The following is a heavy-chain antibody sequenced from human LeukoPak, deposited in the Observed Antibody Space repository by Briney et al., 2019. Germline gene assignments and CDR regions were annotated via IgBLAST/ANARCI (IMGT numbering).Heavy chain of an antibody. CDR3: ARERVVEVVVVPAEFWFDP. Sequence: PGRSLRLSYAASGFTFSSYAMHWVRQAPGKGLEWVAVISYDGSNKYYADSVKGRFTISRDNSKNTLYLQMNSLRAEDTAVYYCARERVVEVVVVPAEFWFDPWGQGTLVTVSS. CDR1: GFTFSSYA. J-gene: IGHJ5*02. D-gene: IGHD2-2*01. V-gene: IGHV3-30-3*01. CDR2: ISYDGSNK.